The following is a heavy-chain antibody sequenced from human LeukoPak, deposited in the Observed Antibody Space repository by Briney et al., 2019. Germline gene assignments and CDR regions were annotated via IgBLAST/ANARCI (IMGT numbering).Heavy chain of an antibody. CDR1: GFTFSSYG. CDR3: ARHVAVLPAPRNYYFDY. V-gene: IGHV3-33*03. D-gene: IGHD2-2*01. J-gene: IGHJ4*02. CDR2: IWYDGSNK. Sequence: GGSLRLSCAASGFTFSSYGMHWVRQAPGKGLEWVAFIWYDGSNKYYADSVKGRFTISRDNSKDTLYLQMNSLRAEDTAVYYCARHVAVLPAPRNYYFDYWGQGILVTVSS.